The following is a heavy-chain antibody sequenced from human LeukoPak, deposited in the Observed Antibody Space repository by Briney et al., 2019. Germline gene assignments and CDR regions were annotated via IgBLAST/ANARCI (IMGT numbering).Heavy chain of an antibody. V-gene: IGHV3-30*18. CDR1: GFTFSSYG. CDR3: AKGQGDYYGSGSYYSLSFDY. Sequence: GGSLRLSCAASGFTFSSYGMHWVRQAPGKGLEWVAVISYDGSNKYYADSVKGRFTISRDNSKNTLYLQMNSLRAEDTAVYYCAKGQGDYYGSGSYYSLSFDYWGQGTLVTVSS. J-gene: IGHJ4*02. D-gene: IGHD3-10*01. CDR2: ISYDGSNK.